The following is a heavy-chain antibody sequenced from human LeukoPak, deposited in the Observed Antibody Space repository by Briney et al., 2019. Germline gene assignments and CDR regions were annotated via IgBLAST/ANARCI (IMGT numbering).Heavy chain of an antibody. D-gene: IGHD6-13*01. Sequence: GTSVKVSCKASGFTFTSSAMQWVRQARGQRLEWIGWIVVGSGNTNYAQKFQERVTITRDMSTSTAYMELSSLRSEDTAVYYCAKEGDSSSWYDLYDYWGQGTLVTVSS. CDR1: GFTFTSSA. CDR3: AKEGDSSSWYDLYDY. J-gene: IGHJ4*02. CDR2: IVVGSGNT. V-gene: IGHV1-58*02.